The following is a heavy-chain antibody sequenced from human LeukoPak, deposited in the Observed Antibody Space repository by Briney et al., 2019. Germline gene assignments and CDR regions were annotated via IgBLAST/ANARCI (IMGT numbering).Heavy chain of an antibody. V-gene: IGHV3-23*01. CDR3: AKDPSIAARPFMVAFDI. D-gene: IGHD6-6*01. Sequence: GGSLRLSCAASGFTFSSYAMSWVRQAPGKGLEWVSAISGSGGSTYYADSVKGRFTISRDNSKNTLYLQMNSLRAEDTAVYYCAKDPSIAARPFMVAFDIWGQGTMVTVSS. CDR1: GFTFSSYA. CDR2: ISGSGGST. J-gene: IGHJ3*02.